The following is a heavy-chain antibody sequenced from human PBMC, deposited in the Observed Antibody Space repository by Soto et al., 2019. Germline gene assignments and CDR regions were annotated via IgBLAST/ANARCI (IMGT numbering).Heavy chain of an antibody. Sequence: ASVKVSCKASGYPFPSSDINWVRQATGQGLEWMGWMSAYNGNTNYAQKLQGRVTMTTDTSTSTAYMELRSLRSDYTAVYYCARDSVDRYSSSSDYWGQGTLVTVSS. CDR1: GYPFPSSD. CDR3: ARDSVDRYSSSSDY. CDR2: MSAYNGNT. D-gene: IGHD6-6*01. J-gene: IGHJ4*02. V-gene: IGHV1-18*01.